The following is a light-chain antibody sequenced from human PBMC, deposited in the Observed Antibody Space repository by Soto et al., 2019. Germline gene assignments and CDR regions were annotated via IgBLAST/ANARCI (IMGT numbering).Light chain of an antibody. Sequence: EIVMTQSPATLSVSPGERATLSCRASQSVSSNLAWYQQKPGQAPRLLIYGASTRATGIPARFSGSGSGTEFTLTISSLQSEDFAVYYCQQYYSSPRTFGRGTKVDIK. CDR1: QSVSSN. J-gene: IGKJ1*01. V-gene: IGKV3-15*01. CDR2: GAS. CDR3: QQYYSSPRT.